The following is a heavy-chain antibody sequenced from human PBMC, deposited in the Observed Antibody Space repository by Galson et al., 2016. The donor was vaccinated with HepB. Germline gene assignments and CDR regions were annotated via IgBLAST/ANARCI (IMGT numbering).Heavy chain of an antibody. Sequence: TLSLTCAVSGASISSGSDSWSWIRQPPGKGLEWLGHIYHSGSTYYNPSLKRRVSMSVDTSLNQISLMLTSVTAADTAVYYCARQVPAARGDWFDPWGQGTLVTVFS. J-gene: IGHJ5*02. CDR1: GASISSGSDS. CDR2: IYHSGST. CDR3: ARQVPAARGDWFDP. V-gene: IGHV4-30-2*01. D-gene: IGHD2-2*01.